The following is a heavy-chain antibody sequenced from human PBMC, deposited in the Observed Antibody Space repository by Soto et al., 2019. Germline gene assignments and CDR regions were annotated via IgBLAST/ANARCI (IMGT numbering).Heavy chain of an antibody. CDR3: ARDGMTTGDT. V-gene: IGHV4-4*07. J-gene: IGHJ4*02. CDR2: VFSSVSA. CDR1: GVSVRSYT. Sequence: SETLSLTCIVSGVSVRSYTWIWVRQPANKGLEWIGRVFSSVSATYNPSLKSRVTTTMDTPENRISLKLDSVTAADAGVYYCARDGMTTGDTWGPGTAVTVSS. D-gene: IGHD2-21*02.